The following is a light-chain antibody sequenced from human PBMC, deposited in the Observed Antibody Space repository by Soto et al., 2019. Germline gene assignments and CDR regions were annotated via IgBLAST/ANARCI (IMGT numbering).Light chain of an antibody. CDR1: HSISSW. CDR3: QQYNSYSGGT. J-gene: IGKJ1*01. Sequence: DIQMTQSPSTLSASVGDRVTITCRASHSISSWLAWYQQKPGKAPKLLIYDASSLESGVPSRFSGSGSGTEFTLTISSLQPDDFATYYCQQYNSYSGGTFGQGTKVEIK. CDR2: DAS. V-gene: IGKV1-5*01.